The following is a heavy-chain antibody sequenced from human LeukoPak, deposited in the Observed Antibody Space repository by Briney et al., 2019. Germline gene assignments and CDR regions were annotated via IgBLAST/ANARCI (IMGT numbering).Heavy chain of an antibody. CDR3: ARDPGDYAHYYYYYGMDV. J-gene: IGHJ6*02. Sequence: GGSLRPSCAASGFTFSSYAMHWVRQAPGKGLEWVAVISYDGSNKYYADSVKGRFTISRDNSKNTLYLQMNSLRAEDTAVYYCARDPGDYAHYYYYYGMDVWGQGTTVTVSS. CDR1: GFTFSSYA. V-gene: IGHV3-30-3*01. CDR2: ISYDGSNK. D-gene: IGHD4-17*01.